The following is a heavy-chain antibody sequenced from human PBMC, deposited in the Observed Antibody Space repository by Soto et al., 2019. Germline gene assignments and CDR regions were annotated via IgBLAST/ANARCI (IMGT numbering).Heavy chain of an antibody. Sequence: QVQLVQSGAEVKKPGSSVKVSCKASGDTFGSYAFSWVRQAPGQGLEWMGGLIPVSGAAHYAQKFQGRVTITADESTSTAYMELSSLSSKSTAVYYCATALGCRSTSCTLDYWGQGTRVSVSS. CDR3: ATALGCRSTSCTLDY. CDR1: GDTFGSYA. D-gene: IGHD2-2*01. V-gene: IGHV1-69*01. CDR2: LIPVSGAA. J-gene: IGHJ4*02.